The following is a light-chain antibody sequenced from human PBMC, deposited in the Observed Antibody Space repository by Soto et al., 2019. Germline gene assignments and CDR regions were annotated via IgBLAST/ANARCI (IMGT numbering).Light chain of an antibody. Sequence: IQLTQSPSSLSASVGDRVTVTCRASEDITNYLAWYQQKVGKAPKLLIYAASTLQSGVPSRFSGSGSGTDFTLTISCLQSEDFATYYCQQYYSYPQTFGQGTKVDIK. J-gene: IGKJ1*01. CDR3: QQYYSYPQT. CDR1: EDITNY. V-gene: IGKV1-9*01. CDR2: AAS.